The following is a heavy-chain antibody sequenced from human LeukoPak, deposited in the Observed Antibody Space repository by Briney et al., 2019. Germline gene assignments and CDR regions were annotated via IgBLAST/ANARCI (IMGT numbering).Heavy chain of an antibody. CDR3: ARGLIRNCGGDCYSGGSDY. J-gene: IGHJ4*02. V-gene: IGHV4-34*01. CDR2: INHRGST. CDR1: GGSFSGYY. Sequence: SETLSLTCAVYGGSFSGYYWSWIRQPPGKGLEWIGEINHRGSTNYNPSLKSRVTISVDTSKNQFSLKLSSVTAADTAVYYCARGLIRNCGGDCYSGGSDYWGQGTLVTVSS. D-gene: IGHD2-21*02.